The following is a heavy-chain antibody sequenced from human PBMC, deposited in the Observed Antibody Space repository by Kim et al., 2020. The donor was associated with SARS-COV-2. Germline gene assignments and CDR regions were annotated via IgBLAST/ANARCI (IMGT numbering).Heavy chain of an antibody. CDR3: ARDRPHTYGSGTYMDV. D-gene: IGHD3-10*01. V-gene: IGHV4-4*02. Sequence: SETLSLTCAVSGGSITTINWWSWVRQPPGKGLEWIGEIYHSGTTTYNPSLESRVSISVDKSKNQFSLKLSSVTAADTAVYYCARDRPHTYGSGTYMDVWGRGTTVTVSS. CDR2: IYHSGTT. CDR1: GGSITTINW. J-gene: IGHJ6*02.